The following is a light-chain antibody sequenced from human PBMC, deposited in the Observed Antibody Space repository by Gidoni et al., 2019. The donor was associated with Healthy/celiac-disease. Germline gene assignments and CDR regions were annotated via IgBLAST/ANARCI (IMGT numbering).Light chain of an antibody. Sequence: DNQMTQSPSPLAASVGDTVTNTRRASQGISNYLAWFQQKPGKAPKSLFYAASSLQSVVPSKFSGSGSGTDFPLTIRRLQPEDFATYYCQPYNSYPPTFXGXTRVEIK. CDR2: AAS. CDR3: QPYNSYPPT. V-gene: IGKV1-16*02. J-gene: IGKJ4*01. CDR1: QGISNY.